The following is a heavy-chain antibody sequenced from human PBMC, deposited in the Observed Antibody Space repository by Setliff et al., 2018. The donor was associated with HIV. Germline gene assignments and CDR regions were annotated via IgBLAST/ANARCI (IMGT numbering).Heavy chain of an antibody. Sequence: PSETLSLTCSVSGVSISSYYWSWIRHSPGKGLEWIGIIFPGGATNYNPSLTSRVTISVDTSKNHLFLKLTSVTTADTAVYFCAKSSPSIDYITDYWGQGTLVTVSS. D-gene: IGHD4-4*01. CDR1: GVSISSYY. J-gene: IGHJ4*02. CDR2: IFPGGAT. V-gene: IGHV4-59*01. CDR3: AKSSPSIDYITDY.